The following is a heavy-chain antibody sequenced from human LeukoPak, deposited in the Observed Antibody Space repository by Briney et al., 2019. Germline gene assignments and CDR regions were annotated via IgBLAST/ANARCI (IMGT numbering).Heavy chain of an antibody. V-gene: IGHV4-61*02. CDR1: GGSISSSSYY. Sequence: SETLSLTCTVSGGSISSSSYYWSWIRQPAGKGLEWIGRIYTSGSTNYNPSLKSRVTISVDTSKNQFSLKLSSVTAADTAVYYCARNDHTEGLGFDPWGQGTLVTVSS. J-gene: IGHJ5*02. CDR2: IYTSGST. D-gene: IGHD3/OR15-3a*01. CDR3: ARNDHTEGLGFDP.